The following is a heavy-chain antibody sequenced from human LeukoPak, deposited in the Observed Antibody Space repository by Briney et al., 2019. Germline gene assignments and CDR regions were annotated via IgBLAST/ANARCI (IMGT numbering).Heavy chain of an antibody. Sequence: ASAKVSCKASGYTFTSYDISWVRQAPGQGLEWMGWISTYNDNTHYAQKLQGRVTMTTDTSTSTVYMELKSLRSDDTDVYYCARIQSRIIAARPGNPAFDYWGRGTLVTVSS. CDR2: ISTYNDNT. J-gene: IGHJ4*02. V-gene: IGHV1-18*01. D-gene: IGHD6-6*01. CDR1: GYTFTSYD. CDR3: ARIQSRIIAARPGNPAFDY.